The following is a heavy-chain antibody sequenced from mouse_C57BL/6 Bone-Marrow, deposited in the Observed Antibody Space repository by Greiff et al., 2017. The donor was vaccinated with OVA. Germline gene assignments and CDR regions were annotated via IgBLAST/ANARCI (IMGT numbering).Heavy chain of an antibody. CDR2: IDPNSGGT. CDR3: ARRIGYDYVQAFAY. V-gene: IGHV1-72*01. Sequence: QVQLQQPGAELVKPGASVKLSCKASGYTFTSYWMHWVKQRPGRGLEWIGRIDPNSGGTKYNEKFKSKATLTVDKPSSPAYMQISSLTSEDSAVYYCARRIGYDYVQAFAYWGQGTLVTVSA. D-gene: IGHD2-4*01. J-gene: IGHJ3*01. CDR1: GYTFTSYW.